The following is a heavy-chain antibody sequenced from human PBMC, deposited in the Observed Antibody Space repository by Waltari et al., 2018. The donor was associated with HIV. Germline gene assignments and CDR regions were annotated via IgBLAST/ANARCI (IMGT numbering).Heavy chain of an antibody. D-gene: IGHD3-22*01. Sequence: QVQLQESGPGLVKPSQTLSLTCTVSGGSISSGSYYWSWIRQPAGKGLEWIGRIYTSGSTNYNPSLKSRVTISVDTSKNHFSLKLSSVTAADTAVYYCASGTGPAYDSSYYFYHYGMDVWGQGTTVTVSS. J-gene: IGHJ6*02. CDR1: GGSISSGSYY. V-gene: IGHV4-61*02. CDR2: IYTSGST. CDR3: ASGTGPAYDSSYYFYHYGMDV.